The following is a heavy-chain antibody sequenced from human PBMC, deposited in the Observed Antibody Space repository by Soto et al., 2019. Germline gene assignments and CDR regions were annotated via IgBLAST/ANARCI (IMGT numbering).Heavy chain of an antibody. CDR2: ISYIGNT. Sequence: QVQLQESGPGLVKPSQTLSLTCSVSGVSIGRGGYYWTWIRQHPGKGLEWIGCISYIGNTYSNPSLKGRLMISVDTSKNQFSLKLNSVTAADAAVYYCAGVAASSSADSIYYYGVDVWGQGTTVTVSS. D-gene: IGHD6-13*01. V-gene: IGHV4-31*03. CDR3: AGVAASSSADSIYYYGVDV. CDR1: GVSIGRGGYY. J-gene: IGHJ6*02.